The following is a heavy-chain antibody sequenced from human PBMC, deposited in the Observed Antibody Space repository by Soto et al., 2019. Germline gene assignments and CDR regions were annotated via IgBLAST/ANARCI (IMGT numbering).Heavy chain of an antibody. D-gene: IGHD2-2*01. Sequence: PSETLSLTCSVSGASISSRDYYWGWLRQTPGKGLEWIGNIDYTGVTYYNPSLKSRVTVSKDTSKNQFSLKVASVTAADTAIYYCGRVMIGTSRHTDSDYWGQGTQVTVSS. J-gene: IGHJ4*02. V-gene: IGHV4-39*01. CDR3: GRVMIGTSRHTDSDY. CDR1: GASISSRDYY. CDR2: IDYTGVT.